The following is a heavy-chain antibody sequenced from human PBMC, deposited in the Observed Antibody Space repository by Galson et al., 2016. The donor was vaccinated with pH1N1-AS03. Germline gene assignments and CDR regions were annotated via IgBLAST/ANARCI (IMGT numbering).Heavy chain of an antibody. D-gene: IGHD2-2*01. CDR3: ARGAPGDHLLSPLWN. CDR1: GFTFSTYC. J-gene: IGHJ4*02. V-gene: IGHV3-7*01. CDR2: IKQDGSEK. Sequence: SLRLSCAASGFTFSTYCMSWVRQAPGRGLEWVANIKQDGSEKFYVDSLKGRFTISRGNAKNSLYLQMSSLSAEDTAIYYCARGAPGDHLLSPLWNWGQGTLVTVSS.